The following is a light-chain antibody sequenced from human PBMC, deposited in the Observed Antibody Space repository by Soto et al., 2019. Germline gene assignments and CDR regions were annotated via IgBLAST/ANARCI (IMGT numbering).Light chain of an antibody. Sequence: EIVMTQSPATLSVSPGERVTLSCRASQSVRRSLAWYQQKPGQAPRLLIYGASTRASGIPARFSGSVSGTEFTLTISSLQSEDFAVYYCQQAKDWLPWTFGPGTKVEFK. CDR2: GAS. CDR3: QQAKDWLPWT. V-gene: IGKV3-15*01. J-gene: IGKJ1*01. CDR1: QSVRRS.